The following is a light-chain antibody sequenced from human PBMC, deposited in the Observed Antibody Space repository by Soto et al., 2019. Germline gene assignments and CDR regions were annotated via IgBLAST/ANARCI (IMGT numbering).Light chain of an antibody. V-gene: IGKV3-11*01. CDR3: QQHRIRPPLYT. Sequence: EIVLTQSPATLSLSPGERATLSCRASQSVGTYLAWYQHKPGQAPRLLIYDASNRAAGIPARFSGSGSGTDFTLTISSIEPEDFAVYYGQQHRIRPPLYTFGQGTKLEIK. CDR2: DAS. J-gene: IGKJ2*01. CDR1: QSVGTY.